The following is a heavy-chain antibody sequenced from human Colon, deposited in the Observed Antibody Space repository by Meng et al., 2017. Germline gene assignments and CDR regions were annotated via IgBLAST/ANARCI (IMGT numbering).Heavy chain of an antibody. CDR2: INPISDDT. D-gene: IGHD3-10*01. V-gene: IGHV1-2*06. CDR3: AKDQTTGSYLSAY. J-gene: IGHJ4*02. Sequence: QIHLIQSGAEVKKPGASVKLPCQTSGYTFGAHSMHWVRQAPGQGLEWVGRINPISDDTKYAQKFQGRVTMTRDTFISTAYLEVRSLTSDDTAVYYCAKDQTTGSYLSAYWGQGTLVTVSS. CDR1: GYTFGAHS.